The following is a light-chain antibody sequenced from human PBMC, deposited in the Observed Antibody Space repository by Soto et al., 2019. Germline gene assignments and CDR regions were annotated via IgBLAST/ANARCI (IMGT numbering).Light chain of an antibody. CDR1: QSISSW. CDR3: QQYSTYSRT. V-gene: IGKV1-5*03. CDR2: KAS. Sequence: DIQMTQSPSTLSASVGDRVTITCRASQSISSWLAWYQQKPGKAPNLLIYKASSLESGVPSRFSGSGSGTDFTLTISSLQPDDFATYYCQQYSTYSRTFGEGTKVEIK. J-gene: IGKJ1*01.